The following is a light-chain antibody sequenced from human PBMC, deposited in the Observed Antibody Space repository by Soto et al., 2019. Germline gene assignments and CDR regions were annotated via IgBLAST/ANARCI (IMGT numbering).Light chain of an antibody. V-gene: IGLV2-8*01. CDR3: SSYADFNNVL. J-gene: IGLJ3*02. CDR2: EVT. Sequence: QLVLTQPPSASGSPGQSVTISCTGTSSDLRDSDFISWYQLYPGKAPKLMIYEVTKRPSGVPDRFSGSKSVNMAYLTVSGLQAEDEAEYYCSSYADFNNVLFGGGTKLTVL. CDR1: SSDLRDSDF.